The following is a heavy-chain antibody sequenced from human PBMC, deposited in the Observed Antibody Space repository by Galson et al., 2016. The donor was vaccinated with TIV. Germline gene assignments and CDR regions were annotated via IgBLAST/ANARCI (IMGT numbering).Heavy chain of an antibody. CDR2: VYPSDSDT. CDR1: GYSFTSYW. Sequence: QSGAEVKKPGESLKISCKGSGYSFTSYWIGWVRQVPGRGLEWVGVVYPSDSDTRYSPSFQGQVTISVDKSITTAYLQWGSLKASDTALYYGVRLGAIYGNKYDSSTYYLDYWCQGTLVSVSS. D-gene: IGHD6-13*01. J-gene: IGHJ4*02. CDR3: VRLGAIYGNKYDSSTYYLDY. V-gene: IGHV5-51*01.